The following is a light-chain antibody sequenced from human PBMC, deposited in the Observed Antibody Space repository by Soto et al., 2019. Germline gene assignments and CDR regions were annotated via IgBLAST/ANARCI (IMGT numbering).Light chain of an antibody. Sequence: GDSVIITCRASQDIGTYLNWYQHKPGKAPKRLIYAASSLQSGVPSRFSGSGSGTEFTLTISGLLPEDFAAYHCQQLYTLPFTFGQGTRLEI. CDR1: QDIGTY. J-gene: IGKJ5*01. CDR3: QQLYTLPFT. V-gene: IGKV1-9*01. CDR2: AAS.